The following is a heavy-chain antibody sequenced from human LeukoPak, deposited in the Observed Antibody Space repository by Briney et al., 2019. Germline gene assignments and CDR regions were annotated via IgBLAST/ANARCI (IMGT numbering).Heavy chain of an antibody. V-gene: IGHV3-23*01. CDR2: ISGLFGHI. CDR1: GFTFSDYD. Sequence: PGGSLRLSCSASGFTFSDYDMTWVRQAPGKGLGGVSQISGLFGHIYYGDSVKRGFSIPRDNSRNTLYLQMISLRPEDTAVYYCAKDTSIGKYCTNGVCSPFDYWGQGTLVTVSS. CDR3: AKDTSIGKYCTNGVCSPFDY. D-gene: IGHD2-8*01. J-gene: IGHJ4*02.